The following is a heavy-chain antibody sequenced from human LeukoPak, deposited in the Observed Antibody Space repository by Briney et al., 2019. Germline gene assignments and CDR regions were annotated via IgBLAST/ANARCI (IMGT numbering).Heavy chain of an antibody. D-gene: IGHD3-22*01. CDR3: AKAAQRGNYYDSSGYYYPYYFDY. CDR1: GFTFGSYS. Sequence: GGSLRLSCVASGFTFGSYSMTWVRQAPGKGLEWVSAISGSGGSTYYADSVKGRFTISRDNSKNTLYLQMNSLRAEDTAVYYCAKAAQRGNYYDSSGYYYPYYFDYWGQGTLVTVSS. J-gene: IGHJ4*02. V-gene: IGHV3-23*01. CDR2: ISGSGGST.